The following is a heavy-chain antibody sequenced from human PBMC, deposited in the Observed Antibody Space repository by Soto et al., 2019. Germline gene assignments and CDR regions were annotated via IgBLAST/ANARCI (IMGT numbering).Heavy chain of an antibody. D-gene: IGHD6-6*01. V-gene: IGHV4-4*07. CDR3: ARDLGSSSSIGAFDI. CDR2: IYTSGST. CDR1: GGSISSDY. J-gene: IGHJ3*02. Sequence: PSETLSLTCTVSGGSISSDYWSWIRQPAGKGLEWIGRIYTSGSTNYNPSLKSRVTMSVDTSKNQFSLKLSSVTAADTAVYYCARDLGSSSSIGAFDIWGQGTMVTVSS.